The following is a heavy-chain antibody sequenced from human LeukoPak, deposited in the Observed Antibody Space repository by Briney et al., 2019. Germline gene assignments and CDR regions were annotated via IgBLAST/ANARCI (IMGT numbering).Heavy chain of an antibody. CDR1: GGSISSSNW. CDR3: ARGVDSSGWPFDY. CDR2: IYHSGST. V-gene: IGHV4-4*02. J-gene: IGHJ4*02. D-gene: IGHD6-19*01. Sequence: SETLSLTCAVSGGSISSSNWWSWVRQPPGKGLEWIGEIYHSGSTNYNPSLKSRVTISVDTSKNQFSLKLSSVTAADTAVYYCARGVDSSGWPFDYWGQGTLVTVSS.